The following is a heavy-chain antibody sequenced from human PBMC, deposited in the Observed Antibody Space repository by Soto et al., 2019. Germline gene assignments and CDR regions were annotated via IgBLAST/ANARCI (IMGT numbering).Heavy chain of an antibody. CDR3: ARAVTWGLDV. CDR1: GFPFSLYC. J-gene: IGHJ6*01. V-gene: IGHV3-48*02. D-gene: IGHD3-10*01. Sequence: EVQLVESGGGLVQPGGSLGLSCAASGFPFSLYCMSWVRPAPGKGLEWVSYISRSSTSIHYADSVKGRFTISRDDVTNSMHLQMNSLRDGDTAVYYCARAVTWGLDVWGQGTTVSISS. CDR2: ISRSSTSI.